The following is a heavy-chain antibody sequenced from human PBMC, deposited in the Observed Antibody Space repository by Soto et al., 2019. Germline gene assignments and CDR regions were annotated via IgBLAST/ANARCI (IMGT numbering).Heavy chain of an antibody. D-gene: IGHD3-10*01. CDR1: GFTFSSYG. CDR3: ARDTARAMVRIYYGMDV. Sequence: QVQLVESGGGVVQPGRSLRLSCAASGFTFSSYGMHWVRQAPGKGLEWGAVIWYDGSNKYYADSVKGRFTIARDNSKNTLYQQMNSQRAEDTAVYYFARDTARAMVRIYYGMDVWGQGTTVTVSS. J-gene: IGHJ6*02. CDR2: IWYDGSNK. V-gene: IGHV3-33*01.